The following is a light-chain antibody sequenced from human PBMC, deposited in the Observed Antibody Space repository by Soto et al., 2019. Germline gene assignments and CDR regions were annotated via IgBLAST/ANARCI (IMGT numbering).Light chain of an antibody. CDR1: QSVSSSY. CDR3: QPYGTSPRFT. Sequence: EIVLTQSPGTLSLSPGERATLSCRASQSVSSSYLAWYQQKPGQAPRLLIYGASSRATGIPDRFSGSGSAKDFTLTISRLEPEDFAVYYCQPYGTSPRFTFGPGTKVDIK. J-gene: IGKJ3*01. V-gene: IGKV3-20*01. CDR2: GAS.